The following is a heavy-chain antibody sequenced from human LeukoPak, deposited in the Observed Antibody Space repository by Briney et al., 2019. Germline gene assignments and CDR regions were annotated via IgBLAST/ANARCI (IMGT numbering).Heavy chain of an antibody. CDR2: INSNSGGT. D-gene: IGHD3-10*01. CDR1: GYTFTSYY. J-gene: IGHJ5*02. CDR3: ARAPKVRGVKSGYDWFDP. V-gene: IGHV1-2*02. Sequence: GASVKVSCKASGYTFTSYYMHWVRQAPGQGLEWMGWINSNSGGTNYAQKFQGRVTMTRDTSISTAYMELSSLRSEDTAVYYCARAPKVRGVKSGYDWFDPWGQGTLVTVSS.